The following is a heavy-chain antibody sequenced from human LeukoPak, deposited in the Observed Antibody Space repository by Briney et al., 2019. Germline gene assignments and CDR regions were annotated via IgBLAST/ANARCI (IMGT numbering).Heavy chain of an antibody. CDR3: ARDFGQSYGDSHFDY. Sequence: PSETLSLTCTVSGGSISSYYWSWIRQPPGKGLEWIGYIYYSGSTNYNPSLKSRVTISIDTSKNQFSLKLSSVTAADTAVYYCARDFGQSYGDSHFDYWGQGTLVTVSS. CDR2: IYYSGST. CDR1: GGSISSYY. J-gene: IGHJ4*02. D-gene: IGHD4-17*01. V-gene: IGHV4-59*01.